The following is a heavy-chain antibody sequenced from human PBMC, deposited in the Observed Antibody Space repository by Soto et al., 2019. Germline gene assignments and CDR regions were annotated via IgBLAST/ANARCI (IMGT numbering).Heavy chain of an antibody. CDR3: ARDLGYCSGGSCYSRFDP. CDR2: ISAYTGNT. D-gene: IGHD2-15*01. V-gene: IGHV1-18*01. CDR1: GYTFTSYG. Sequence: QVQLVQSGAEVKKPGASVKVSCKASGYTFTSYGISWVRQAPGQGLEWMGWISAYTGNTNYAQKLQGRLTMTTDTSTSTAYMELTSLSSEDTAVYYCARDLGYCSGGSCYSRFDPWGQGTLVNVSS. J-gene: IGHJ5*02.